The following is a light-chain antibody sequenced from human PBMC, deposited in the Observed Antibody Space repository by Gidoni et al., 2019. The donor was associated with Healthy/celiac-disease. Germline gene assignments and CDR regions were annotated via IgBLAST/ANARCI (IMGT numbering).Light chain of an antibody. J-gene: IGLJ2*01. Sequence: QSALTQPPSASGSPGQSVTISCTGTSSDVGGYNDVSWYQQHPVKAPKLMIYEVSKRPSGVPDCFSGSKSGNTASPTGCVLQAEDEADYYCSSYACSNNFVFGGGTKLTVL. CDR3: SSYACSNNFV. CDR2: EVS. CDR1: SSDVGGYND. V-gene: IGLV2-8*01.